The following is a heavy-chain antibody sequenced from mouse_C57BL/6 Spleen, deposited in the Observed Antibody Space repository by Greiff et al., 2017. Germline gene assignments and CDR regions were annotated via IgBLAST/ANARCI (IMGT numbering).Heavy chain of an antibody. CDR1: GYTFTSYG. D-gene: IGHD3-1*01. V-gene: IGHV1-81*01. J-gene: IGHJ2*01. CDR3: ARQNSCSGYHNGFDY. CDR2: IYPRSGNT. Sequence: VQLKQSGAELARPGASVKLSCKASGYTFTSYGISWVKQRTGQGLEWIGEIYPRSGNTYYNEKVKGKATLTADKSSSTTFMELRSLTSEDAAVYFCARQNSCSGYHNGFDYWGQGTPLTVAS.